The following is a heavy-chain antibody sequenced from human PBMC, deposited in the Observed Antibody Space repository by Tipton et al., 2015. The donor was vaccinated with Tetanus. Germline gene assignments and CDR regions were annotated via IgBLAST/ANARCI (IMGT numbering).Heavy chain of an antibody. V-gene: IGHV4-4*07. D-gene: IGHD3-16*01. CDR2: LHSSGDT. CDR3: ARWGPGVTTWGFDF. Sequence: TLSLTCTVSGGSIRGHLWSWIRQPAGKGLEWIGRLHSSGDTTYNPSLKSRVTMSVDTSKNQFSLRLSSVTAADTALYFCARWGPGVTTWGFDFWGQGTLVPVSS. CDR1: GGSIRGHL. J-gene: IGHJ4*02.